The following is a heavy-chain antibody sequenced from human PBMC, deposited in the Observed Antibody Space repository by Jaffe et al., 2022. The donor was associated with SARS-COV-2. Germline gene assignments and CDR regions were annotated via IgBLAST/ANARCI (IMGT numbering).Heavy chain of an antibody. D-gene: IGHD6-13*01. CDR3: TRDNGIAAALDAFDI. CDR2: IRSKAYGGTT. V-gene: IGHV3-49*05. J-gene: IGHJ3*02. Sequence: EVQLVESGGGLVKPGRSLRLSCTASGFTFGDYAMSWFRQAPGKGLEWVGFIRSKAYGGTTEYAASVKGRFTISRDDSKSIAYLQMNSLKTEDTAVYYCTRDNGIAAALDAFDIWGQGTMVTVSS. CDR1: GFTFGDYA.